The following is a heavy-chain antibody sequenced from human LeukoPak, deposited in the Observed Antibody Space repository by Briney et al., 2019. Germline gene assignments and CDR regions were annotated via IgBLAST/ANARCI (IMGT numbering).Heavy chain of an antibody. CDR1: GFTFSTYG. CDR3: VRGETGYDY. Sequence: GGSLRLSCAASGFTFSTYGMNWVRQAPGKGLEWASYINSGSSAIYYADSVKGRFTMSRDNAKTSLYLQMNSLRVEDTAVYYCVRGETGYDYWGQGTLVTVSS. V-gene: IGHV3-48*01. D-gene: IGHD3-9*01. J-gene: IGHJ4*02. CDR2: INSGSSAI.